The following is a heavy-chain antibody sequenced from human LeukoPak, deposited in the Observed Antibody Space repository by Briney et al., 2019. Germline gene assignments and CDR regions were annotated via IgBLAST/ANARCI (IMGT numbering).Heavy chain of an antibody. V-gene: IGHV1-18*01. CDR2: ISAYNGNT. CDR1: GYTFTSYG. CDR3: VFDYYDSSGYQGYFDY. Sequence: ASVKVSCKASGYTFTSYGISWVRQAPGQGLEWMGWISAYNGNTNYAQKLQGRVTMTTDTSTSTAYMELRSLRSDDTAVYHCVFDYYDSSGYQGYFDYWGQGTLVTVSS. D-gene: IGHD3-22*01. J-gene: IGHJ4*02.